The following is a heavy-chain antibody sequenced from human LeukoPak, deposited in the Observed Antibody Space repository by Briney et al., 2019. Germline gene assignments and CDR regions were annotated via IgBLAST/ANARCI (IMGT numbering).Heavy chain of an antibody. D-gene: IGHD6-13*01. Sequence: GGSLRLSFAASGFTFMTYAMSSVRQAPGEGLGLVSGISVSGDGTYYAESVKGRFTISRANSKNTLFLQMNSLRADDTAKYYCAKDKAPGSWHTPSDFWGQGTLVTVSS. V-gene: IGHV3-23*01. CDR1: GFTFMTYA. CDR3: AKDKAPGSWHTPSDF. J-gene: IGHJ4*02. CDR2: ISVSGDGT.